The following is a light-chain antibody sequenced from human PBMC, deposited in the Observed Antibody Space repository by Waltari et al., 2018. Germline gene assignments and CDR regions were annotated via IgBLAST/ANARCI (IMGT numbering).Light chain of an antibody. CDR3: YSSAGSNNWV. V-gene: IGLV2-8*01. CDR2: GVN. J-gene: IGLJ3*02. CDR1: SRDVGPY. Sequence: QSALTQPPSASGSPGQSVTISCTVTSRDVGPYVSWYQQHPGKAPQLMIYGVNKRPSGVPDRFSGSKSGNTASLTVSGLQADDEADYYCYSSAGSNNWVFGGGTKLTVL.